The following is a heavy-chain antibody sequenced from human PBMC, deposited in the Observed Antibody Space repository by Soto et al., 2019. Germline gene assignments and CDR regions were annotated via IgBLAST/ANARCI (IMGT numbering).Heavy chain of an antibody. CDR3: ARLGAFSHSLDP. Sequence: SQTLCLTWTVACGSCSPNDWSCIRQPPGKGLEWLGYIYYGGTTSYNPSLKSRVTISLETSKSQFSLRLTSVTAADTAVYYCARLGAFSHSLDPWGPGPQVTVSS. V-gene: IGHV4-59*08. CDR2: IYYGGTT. D-gene: IGHD3-3*02. CDR1: CGSCSPND. J-gene: IGHJ5*02.